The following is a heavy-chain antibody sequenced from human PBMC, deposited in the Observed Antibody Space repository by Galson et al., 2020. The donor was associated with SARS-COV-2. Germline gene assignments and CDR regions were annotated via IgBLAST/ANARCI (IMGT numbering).Heavy chain of an antibody. Sequence: GGSLRLSCAASGFSFSSCAMSWVRQAPGKGLEWVSTISSSSGAYTYYADSVKGRFTISRDNSKNTLYLQMNSLRTEDTAVYYCAKGLVVVAAMIMPFDSWGQGTLVNVSS. D-gene: IGHD2-21*02. J-gene: IGHJ4*02. CDR2: ISSSSGAYT. CDR1: GFSFSSCA. CDR3: AKGLVVVAAMIMPFDS. V-gene: IGHV3-23*01.